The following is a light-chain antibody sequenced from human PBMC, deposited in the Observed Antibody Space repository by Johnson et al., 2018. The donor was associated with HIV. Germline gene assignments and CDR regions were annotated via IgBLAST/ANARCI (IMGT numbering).Light chain of an antibody. CDR1: ISNIESYF. V-gene: IGLV1-51*02. Sequence: QAVLTQPPSVSVSPGQRVNISCSGNISNIESYFVSWYQQLPGAAPTLLIYEDNKRPSGIPDRFSGSKSGATATLGITGLQTGDEADYYCGIWDASLSPLYVFGSGTTITVL. CDR3: GIWDASLSPLYV. CDR2: EDN. J-gene: IGLJ1*01.